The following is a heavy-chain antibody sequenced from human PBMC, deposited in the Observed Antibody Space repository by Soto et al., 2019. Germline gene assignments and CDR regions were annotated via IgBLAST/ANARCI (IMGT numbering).Heavy chain of an antibody. D-gene: IGHD3-10*01. Sequence: ASVKVSCKASGYTFTSYGISWVRQAPGQGLEWMGWISAYNGNTNYAQKLQGRVTMTTDTSTSTAYMELRSLRSDDTAVYYCASPGRTSAQDYYYYYGMDVWGQGTTVTVSS. J-gene: IGHJ6*02. V-gene: IGHV1-18*01. CDR3: ASPGRTSAQDYYYYYGMDV. CDR2: ISAYNGNT. CDR1: GYTFTSYG.